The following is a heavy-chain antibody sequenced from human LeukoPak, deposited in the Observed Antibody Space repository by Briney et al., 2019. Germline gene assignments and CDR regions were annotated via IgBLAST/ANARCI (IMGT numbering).Heavy chain of an antibody. V-gene: IGHV4-38-2*02. D-gene: IGHD1-26*01. CDR3: AKYSGGSTGFDY. CDR1: GYSISSGYY. CDR2: IYHSGST. Sequence: SETLSLTCTVSGYSISSGYYWGWIRQPPGKGLEWIGSIYHSGSTYYNPSLKSRVTISVDTSKNQFSLKLSSVTAADTAVYYCAKYSGGSTGFDYWGQGTLVTVSS. J-gene: IGHJ4*02.